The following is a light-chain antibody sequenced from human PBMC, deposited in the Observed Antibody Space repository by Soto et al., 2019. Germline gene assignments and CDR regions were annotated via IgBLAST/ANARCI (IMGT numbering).Light chain of an antibody. Sequence: QSVLTQPASVSRSPGQSITISCTGTSGDVGSYNLVSWYQQHPGKAPKLMIYEGSKWPSGVSNRFSGSKSGNTASLTISGLQAEDEADYYCCSYAGSSTYVFGSGTKVTVL. CDR1: SGDVGSYNL. J-gene: IGLJ1*01. V-gene: IGLV2-23*01. CDR2: EGS. CDR3: CSYAGSSTYV.